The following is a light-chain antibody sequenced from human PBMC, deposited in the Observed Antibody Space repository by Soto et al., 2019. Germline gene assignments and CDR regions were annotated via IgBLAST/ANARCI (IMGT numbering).Light chain of an antibody. CDR3: MQALQTPLT. Sequence: DIVMTQSPLSLPVTPGEPASISCRSSQSLLHSDSYNYLDWYLQKPGQSPQLLIYLGSNRASWVTDRFSGSGSGTDFTLKISRVEAEDVGIYYCMQALQTPLTFGGGNKVEIK. CDR1: QSLLHSDSYNY. J-gene: IGKJ4*01. CDR2: LGS. V-gene: IGKV2-28*01.